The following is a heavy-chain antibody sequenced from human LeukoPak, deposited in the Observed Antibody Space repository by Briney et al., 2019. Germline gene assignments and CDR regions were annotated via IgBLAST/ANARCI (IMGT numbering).Heavy chain of an antibody. V-gene: IGHV3-21*01. CDR2: ISSSSSYI. Sequence: GGSLRLSCAASGFTFSSYSMNWVRQAPGKGLEWVSSISSSSSYIYYADSVKGRFTISRDNAKNSLYLQMNSLRAEDTAVYYCARAGRTRWGFDYWGQGTLVTVSS. J-gene: IGHJ4*02. CDR1: GFTFSSYS. CDR3: ARAGRTRWGFDY. D-gene: IGHD4-23*01.